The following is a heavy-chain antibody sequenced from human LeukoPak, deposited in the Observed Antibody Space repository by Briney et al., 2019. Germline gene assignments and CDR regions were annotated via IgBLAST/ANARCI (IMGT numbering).Heavy chain of an antibody. D-gene: IGHD6-13*01. J-gene: IGHJ4*02. CDR3: AKDGPFAIAAAATYSQPDF. CDR2: TASHGRDN. CDR1: GFSFSFYA. V-gene: IGHV3-30*04. Sequence: PGRSLRLSCAASGFSFSFYAMHWVRQAPGKGLEWVAVTASHGRDNYYTVSVQGRFTISRDNSRNTLYLQMNSLRTEDTAIYYCAKDGPFAIAAAATYSQPDFWGQGTLVTVSS.